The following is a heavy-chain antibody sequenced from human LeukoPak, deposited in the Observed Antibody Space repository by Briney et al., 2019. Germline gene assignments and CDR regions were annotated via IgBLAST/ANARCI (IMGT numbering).Heavy chain of an antibody. CDR1: GFTFSSYS. J-gene: IGHJ6*02. D-gene: IGHD6-13*01. V-gene: IGHV3-21*01. CDR2: ISSSSSYI. CDR3: ARGLSSWSWGVLYYYGMDV. Sequence: GGSLRLSCAASGFTFSSYSMNWVRQAPGKGLEWVSSISSSSSYIYYADSVKGRFTISRDNAKNSLYLQMNSLRAEDTAVYYCARGLSSWSWGVLYYYGMDVWGQGTTVTVSS.